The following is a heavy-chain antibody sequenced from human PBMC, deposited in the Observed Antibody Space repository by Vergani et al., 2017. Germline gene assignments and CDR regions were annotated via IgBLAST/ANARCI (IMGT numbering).Heavy chain of an antibody. CDR3: ARGTCLHAFDN. Sequence: QVQLQESGPGLLKPSQTLSLTCSVAGDSISSGNYYWNWIRQPAGKGLEWMGRIYSSGSTSYNPSIKSRMTMSLDTSKNQFSLSLSAVTAADTAVYYCARGTCLHAFDNWGQGTVVTVSS. CDR2: IYSSGST. CDR1: GDSISSGNYY. J-gene: IGHJ3*02. V-gene: IGHV4-61*02. D-gene: IGHD1-26*01.